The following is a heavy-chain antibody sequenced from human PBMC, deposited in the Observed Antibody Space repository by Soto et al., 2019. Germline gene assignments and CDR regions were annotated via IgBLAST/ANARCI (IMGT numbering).Heavy chain of an antibody. CDR1: GFSLTTSGVG. D-gene: IGHD3-3*01. CDR2: IYWDDDK. V-gene: IGHV2-5*02. Sequence: QITLNESGPTVVRPTETLTLTCRFSGFSLTTSGVGVGWIRQSPGKAPEWLALIYWDDDKRYSASLKSRITNTKDTSKKLVVLTVSDLDPTDTATYYCAHRVLRTVFGLVTTTAIYFDFWGQGTPVAVSS. J-gene: IGHJ4*02. CDR3: AHRVLRTVFGLVTTTAIYFDF.